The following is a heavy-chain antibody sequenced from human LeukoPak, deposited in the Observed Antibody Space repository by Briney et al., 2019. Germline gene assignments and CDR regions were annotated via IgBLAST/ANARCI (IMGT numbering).Heavy chain of an antibody. CDR1: GFTFINHA. Sequence: GGSLRLSCVASGFTFINHAMTWVRQAPGKGLGWVSGIGGSGDSAYYADSVRGRITISRDNSKNTLYLQINSLRAEDTATYYCAKGSGSYAYDIFDIWGQGTMLTVSS. J-gene: IGHJ3*02. CDR3: AKGSGSYAYDIFDI. V-gene: IGHV3-23*01. D-gene: IGHD3-22*01. CDR2: IGGSGDSA.